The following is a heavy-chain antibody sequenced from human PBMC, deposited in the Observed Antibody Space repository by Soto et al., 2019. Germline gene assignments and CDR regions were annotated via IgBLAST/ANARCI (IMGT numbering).Heavy chain of an antibody. CDR2: IFPSVTT. Sequence: PSETLSLTCAVSGGSLTSGTYSWNWVRQPPGKGLEWIGYIFPSVTTYYNPSLKSRVSISIDVYKNQFSLNLRSLTAADTAVYYWARGRGSEYWGQGTMVIVSS. CDR1: GGSLTSGTYS. V-gene: IGHV4-30-2*01. J-gene: IGHJ4*02. D-gene: IGHD3-10*01. CDR3: ARGRGSEY.